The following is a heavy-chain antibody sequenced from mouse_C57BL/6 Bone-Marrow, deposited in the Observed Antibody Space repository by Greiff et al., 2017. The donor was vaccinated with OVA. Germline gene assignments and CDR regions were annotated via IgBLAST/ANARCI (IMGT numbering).Heavy chain of an antibody. V-gene: IGHV1-80*01. J-gene: IGHJ1*03. CDR1: GYAFSSYW. D-gene: IGHD1-1*01. CDR2: IYPGDGDT. CDR3: ARGNYYGSSYRYFDV. Sequence: QVHVKQSGAELVKPGASVKISCKASGYAFSSYWMNWVKQRPGKGLEWIGQIYPGDGDTNYNGKFKGKATLTADKSSSTAYMQLSSLTSEDSAVYFCARGNYYGSSYRYFDVWGTGTTVTVSS.